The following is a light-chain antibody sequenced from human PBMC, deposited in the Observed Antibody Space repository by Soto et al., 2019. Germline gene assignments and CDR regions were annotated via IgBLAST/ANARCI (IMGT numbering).Light chain of an antibody. J-gene: IGKJ5*01. Sequence: DIQMTQSPSSLFASAGDRVSITCQATQNINIYLNLYQQKPRIAPNLLIYDASNLEIGVPSRFSGSRSGTHFTFTISSLQTEDIGTYYCQQYDILPITFGRGTRLEI. V-gene: IGKV1-33*01. CDR2: DAS. CDR1: QNINIY. CDR3: QQYDILPIT.